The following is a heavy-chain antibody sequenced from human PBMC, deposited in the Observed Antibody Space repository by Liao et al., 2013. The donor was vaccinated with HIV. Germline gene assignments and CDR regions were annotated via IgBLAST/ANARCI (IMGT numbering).Heavy chain of an antibody. CDR2: VYTRGST. Sequence: QVQLQESGPGLVKPSETLSLTCTVSGDSISSGDYYLNWIRQPAGKGLEWIGRVYTRGSTYYNPSLKSRLTISVDTSKKHVSLKLRSVTAADTAVYYCARVKIYLSNAFDIWGQGTMVTVSS. D-gene: IGHD2/OR15-2a*01. CDR1: GDSISSGDYY. V-gene: IGHV4-61*02. J-gene: IGHJ3*02. CDR3: ARVKIYLSNAFDI.